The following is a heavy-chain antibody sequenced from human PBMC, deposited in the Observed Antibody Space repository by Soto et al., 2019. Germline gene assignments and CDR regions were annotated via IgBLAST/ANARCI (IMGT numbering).Heavy chain of an antibody. V-gene: IGHV3-73*01. Sequence: GGSLRLSCAASGFTCSGSAMHWVRQASGKGLEWVGRIRSKANSYATAYAASVKGRFTISRDDSKNTAYLQMNSLKTEDTAVYYCAKVRLSDYSYYYGMDVWGQGTTVTV. CDR1: GFTCSGSA. J-gene: IGHJ6*02. CDR3: AKVRLSDYSYYYGMDV. CDR2: IRSKANSYAT. D-gene: IGHD2-21*01.